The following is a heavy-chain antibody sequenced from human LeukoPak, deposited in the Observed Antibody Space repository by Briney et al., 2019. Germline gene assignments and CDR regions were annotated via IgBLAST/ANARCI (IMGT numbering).Heavy chain of an antibody. Sequence: RPGGSLRLSCAASGFTFSNYAIHWVRQAPGKGLEWVADISFDGDNEYYADSVRGRIMIARDNSKNTVYLQMNSLTIEDTAVYYCAREPSGNFGQLVSSAEYFQHWGQGTRVTVSS. J-gene: IGHJ1*01. CDR1: GFTFSNYA. CDR2: ISFDGDNE. V-gene: IGHV3-30-3*01. CDR3: AREPSGNFGQLVSSAEYFQH. D-gene: IGHD5/OR15-5a*01.